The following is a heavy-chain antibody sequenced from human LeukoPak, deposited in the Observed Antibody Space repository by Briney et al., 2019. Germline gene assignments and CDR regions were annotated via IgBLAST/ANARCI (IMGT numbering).Heavy chain of an antibody. V-gene: IGHV3-23*01. CDR2: ISGSGGST. Sequence: TGGSLRLSCAASGFTFSSYAMSWVRQAPGKGLEWVSAISGSGGSTYYADSVKGRFTISRDNSKNTLYLQMNSLRAEDTAVYYCAKDPIGAYGSGSYYSSSNWGQGTLVTVSS. D-gene: IGHD3-10*01. CDR1: GFTFSSYA. J-gene: IGHJ4*02. CDR3: AKDPIGAYGSGSYYSSSN.